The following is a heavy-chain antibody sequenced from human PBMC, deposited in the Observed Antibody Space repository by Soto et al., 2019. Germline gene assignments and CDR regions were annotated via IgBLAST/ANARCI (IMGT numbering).Heavy chain of an antibody. J-gene: IGHJ4*02. CDR2: ISGSGGST. V-gene: IGHV3-23*01. Sequence: EVQLLESGGGLVQPGGSLRLSCAASGFTFSSYAMSWVRQAPGKGLEWVSAISGSGGSTYYADSVKGRFTISRDNSKNTLYVQMNSLRAEDTAVYYCAKDSLDDSAPDYWGQGTLVTVSS. D-gene: IGHD1-1*01. CDR3: AKDSLDDSAPDY. CDR1: GFTFSSYA.